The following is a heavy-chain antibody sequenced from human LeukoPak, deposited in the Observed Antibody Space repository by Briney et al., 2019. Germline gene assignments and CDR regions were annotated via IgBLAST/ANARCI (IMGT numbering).Heavy chain of an antibody. Sequence: PGGSLRLSCAVSGFTFSSYWINWVRQAPGKGPEWVASINQDGSDHYYVDSVKDRFTISRDNAKDSLYLQMSSLRVEDTAVYYCVRGRPYWGQGTLVTVSS. CDR3: VRGRPY. J-gene: IGHJ4*02. CDR1: GFTFSSYW. CDR2: INQDGSDH. V-gene: IGHV3-7*05.